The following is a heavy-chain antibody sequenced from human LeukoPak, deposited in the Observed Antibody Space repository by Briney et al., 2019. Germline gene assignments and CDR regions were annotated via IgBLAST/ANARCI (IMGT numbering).Heavy chain of an antibody. CDR3: ARWVRSGGSCCFDY. V-gene: IGHV4-34*01. Sequence: PSETLSLTCAVYGGSFSGYYWSWIRQPPGKGLEWIGEINHSGSTNYNPSLKSRVTISVDTSKNQFSLKLSSVTAADTAAYYCARWVRSGGSCCFDYWGQGTLVTVSS. CDR1: GGSFSGYY. J-gene: IGHJ4*02. D-gene: IGHD2-15*01. CDR2: INHSGST.